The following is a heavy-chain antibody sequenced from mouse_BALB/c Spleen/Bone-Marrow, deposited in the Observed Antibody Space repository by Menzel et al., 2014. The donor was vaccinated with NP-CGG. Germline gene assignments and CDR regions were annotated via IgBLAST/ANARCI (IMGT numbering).Heavy chain of an antibody. J-gene: IGHJ4*01. V-gene: IGHV1-63*01. Sequence: VQLQQSGAELVRPGTSVKISCKASGYAFTNYWLGWVKQRPGHGLEWIGNIFPGGGHIYYNEKFKGKAALTADKSSSTAYMQHSSLTSEDPAVYFCARRDDDCYTYALDYWGQGTSVTVSS. CDR1: GYAFTNYW. CDR2: IFPGGGHI. CDR3: ARRDDDCYTYALDY. D-gene: IGHD2-3*01.